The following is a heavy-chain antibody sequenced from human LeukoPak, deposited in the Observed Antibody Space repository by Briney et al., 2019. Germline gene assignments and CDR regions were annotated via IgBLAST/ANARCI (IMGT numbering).Heavy chain of an antibody. CDR1: GFTFSSYA. Sequence: GGSLRLSCAASGFTFSSYAMSCVRQAPGKGLEWVSAIIGSGGSTYYPDSVKGRFTISRDNSKNTLYLQMNSLRAEDTAVYYCAKEVGSSEFSYWGQGTLVTVSS. CDR3: AKEVGSSEFSY. J-gene: IGHJ4*02. D-gene: IGHD3-10*01. V-gene: IGHV3-23*01. CDR2: IIGSGGST.